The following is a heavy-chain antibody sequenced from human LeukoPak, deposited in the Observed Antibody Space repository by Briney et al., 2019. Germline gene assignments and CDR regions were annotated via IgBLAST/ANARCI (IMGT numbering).Heavy chain of an antibody. CDR2: IYYSGST. Sequence: SQTLSLTCTVSGGSISSGDYYWSWIRQSPGKGLEWIGYIYYSGSTNYNPSLKSRVTISVDTSKNQFSLKLSSVTAADTAVYYCARDWGNIAAAGPMDVWGKGTTVTVSS. V-gene: IGHV4-61*08. J-gene: IGHJ6*03. CDR3: ARDWGNIAAAGPMDV. D-gene: IGHD6-13*01. CDR1: GGSISSGDYY.